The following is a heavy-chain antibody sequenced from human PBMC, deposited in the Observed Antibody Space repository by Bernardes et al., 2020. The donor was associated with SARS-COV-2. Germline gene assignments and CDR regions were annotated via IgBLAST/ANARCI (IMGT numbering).Heavy chain of an antibody. V-gene: IGHV1-2*06. CDR3: ARGPIVLAASWWFDP. D-gene: IGHD2-15*01. Sequence: ASVKVSCKASGYTFTSYYVHWVRKAPGQGLEWLGRINPKRGGTNYAQKFQGRVTMTSDTSTGNAYMDLRSLRSDDTAIYFGARGPIVLAASWWFDPLGQGTRVTVSS. CDR2: INPKRGGT. J-gene: IGHJ5*02. CDR1: GYTFTSYY.